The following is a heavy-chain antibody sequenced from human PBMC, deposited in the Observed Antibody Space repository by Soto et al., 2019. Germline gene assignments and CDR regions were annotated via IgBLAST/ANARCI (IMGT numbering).Heavy chain of an antibody. D-gene: IGHD5-18*01. Sequence: QVQLVESGGGLVKPGGSLRLSCAASGFSFSDYYMGWIRQAPGKGLEWVSYISGSDNTIYYGDSVRGRFTISRDNAKSSLYLQMNSLRAEYTAVYYCVRVDTEAYWGQGTLVTVSS. V-gene: IGHV3-11*01. CDR2: ISGSDNTI. J-gene: IGHJ4*02. CDR1: GFSFSDYY. CDR3: VRVDTEAY.